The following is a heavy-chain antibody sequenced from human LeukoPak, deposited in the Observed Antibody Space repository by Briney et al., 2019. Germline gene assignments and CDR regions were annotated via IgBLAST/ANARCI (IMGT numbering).Heavy chain of an antibody. CDR3: ARQPTVVTHDY. V-gene: IGHV4-59*01. Sequence: SETLSLXCTVSGGSIRSYYWSWIRQPPGKGLEWIGYIYYSGSTNYNPSLKSRVTISVDTSKNQFSLKLSSVTAADTAVYFCARQPTVVTHDYWGQGTLVPVSS. D-gene: IGHD4-23*01. CDR1: GGSIRSYY. J-gene: IGHJ4*02. CDR2: IYYSGST.